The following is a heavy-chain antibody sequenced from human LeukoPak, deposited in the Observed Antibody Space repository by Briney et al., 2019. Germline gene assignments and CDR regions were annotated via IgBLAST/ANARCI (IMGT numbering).Heavy chain of an antibody. CDR3: ARVGIAVAGGDY. Sequence: PSETLSLTCTVSGGSISSGDYYWSWIRQPPGKGLEWIGCIYYSGSTYYNPSLKSRVTISVDTSKNQFSLKLSSVTAADTAVYYCARVGIAVAGGDYWGQGTLVTVSS. CDR1: GGSISSGDYY. CDR2: IYYSGST. V-gene: IGHV4-30-4*01. D-gene: IGHD6-19*01. J-gene: IGHJ4*02.